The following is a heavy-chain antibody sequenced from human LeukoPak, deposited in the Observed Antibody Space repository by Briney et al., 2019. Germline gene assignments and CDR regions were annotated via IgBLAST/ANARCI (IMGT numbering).Heavy chain of an antibody. J-gene: IGHJ5*02. CDR2: INHSGST. D-gene: IGHD3-10*01. CDR3: ARGRYYGSGSSLLNWFDP. V-gene: IGHV4-34*01. Sequence: ETLSLTCAVYGGSFSGYYWSWIRQPPGKGLEWIGEINHSGSTNYNPSLKSRVTISVDTSKNQFSLKLSSVTAADTAVYYCARGRYYGSGSSLLNWFDPWGQGTLVTVSS. CDR1: GGSFSGYY.